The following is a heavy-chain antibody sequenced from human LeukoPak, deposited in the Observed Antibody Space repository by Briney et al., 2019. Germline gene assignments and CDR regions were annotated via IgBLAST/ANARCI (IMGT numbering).Heavy chain of an antibody. D-gene: IGHD2-8*01. J-gene: IGHJ4*02. CDR3: AKDTSIAKYCTNGVCSPCDY. V-gene: IGHV3-23*01. Sequence: AGSLTLSCAGSGFTFSSYARSSGREAPAPTTAPSSVISASQDYTSYADSVWRRFTISIDNTRNSQFLQISSVRPEDTAVYYCAKDTSIAKYCTNGVCSPCDYWGQGTLVTVSS. CDR2: ISASQDYT. CDR1: GFTFSSYA.